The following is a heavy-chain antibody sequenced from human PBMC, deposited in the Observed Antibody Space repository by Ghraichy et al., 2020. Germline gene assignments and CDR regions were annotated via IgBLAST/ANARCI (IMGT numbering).Heavy chain of an antibody. J-gene: IGHJ5*02. CDR3: ARVLSTGWRQLDL. Sequence: SETLSLTCAVSGGSIRNNDWWSWVRQSPEKGLEWIGEIHHGGRTKYNPSLESRVTFPIDTSMNQFSLRLGSVTAADTAVYYCARVLSTGWRQLDLWGQGTLVTVSS. V-gene: IGHV4-4*02. D-gene: IGHD6-19*01. CDR1: GGSIRNNDW. CDR2: IHHGGRT.